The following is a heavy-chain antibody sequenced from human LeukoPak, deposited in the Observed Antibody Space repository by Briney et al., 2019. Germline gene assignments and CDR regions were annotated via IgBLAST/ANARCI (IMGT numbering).Heavy chain of an antibody. CDR3: ARHVSFGTYYFDS. CDR1: GYSISSGLY. V-gene: IGHV4-38-2*01. J-gene: IGHJ4*02. Sequence: SETLSLTCAVSGYSISSGLYWAWIRQPPGKGLDWIGSVFHSGRTSYNSSLKSRVTISADTSKNQFSLRLRSVTAADTAVYYCARHVSFGTYYFDSWGQGTLFTVSS. D-gene: IGHD3-16*01. CDR2: VFHSGRT.